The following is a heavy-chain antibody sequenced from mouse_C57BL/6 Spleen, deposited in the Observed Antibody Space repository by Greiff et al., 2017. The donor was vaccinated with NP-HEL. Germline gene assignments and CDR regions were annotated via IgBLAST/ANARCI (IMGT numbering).Heavy chain of an antibody. D-gene: IGHD1-1*01. Sequence: VQLQQSGAELVKPGASVKISCKASGYAFSSYWMNWVKQRPGKGLEWIGQIYPGDGDTNYNGKFKGKATLTADKSSSTAYMQLSSLTSEDSAVYFCARRLYYYGSSGYFDYWGQGTTLTVSS. V-gene: IGHV1-80*01. CDR3: ARRLYYYGSSGYFDY. J-gene: IGHJ2*01. CDR1: GYAFSSYW. CDR2: IYPGDGDT.